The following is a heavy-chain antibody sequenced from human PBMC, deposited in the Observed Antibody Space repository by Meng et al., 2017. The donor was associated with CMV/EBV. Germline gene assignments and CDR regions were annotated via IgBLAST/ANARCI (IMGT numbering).Heavy chain of an antibody. CDR3: ARDYYDSSGYFDYYYGMDV. J-gene: IGHJ6*02. Sequence: ASVKVSCKGSGYSFTSYWIGWVRQAPGQGLEWMGWISAYNGNTNYAQKLQGRVTMTTDTSTSTAYMELRSLRSDDTAVYYCARDYYDSSGYFDYYYGMDVWGQGTTVTVSS. V-gene: IGHV1-18*04. D-gene: IGHD3-22*01. CDR1: GYSFTSYW. CDR2: ISAYNGNT.